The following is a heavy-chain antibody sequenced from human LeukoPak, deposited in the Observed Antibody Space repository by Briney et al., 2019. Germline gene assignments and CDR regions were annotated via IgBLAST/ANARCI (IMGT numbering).Heavy chain of an antibody. D-gene: IGHD3-10*01. CDR2: ISYDGSNK. V-gene: IGHV3-30*18. Sequence: GGSLRLSCAASGFTFSSYGMHWVRQAPGKGLEWVAVISYDGSNKYYADSVKGRFTISRDNSKNTLYLQMNSLRAEDTAVYYCAKDIGRYSGYWGQGTLVTVSS. CDR1: GFTFSSYG. J-gene: IGHJ4*02. CDR3: AKDIGRYSGY.